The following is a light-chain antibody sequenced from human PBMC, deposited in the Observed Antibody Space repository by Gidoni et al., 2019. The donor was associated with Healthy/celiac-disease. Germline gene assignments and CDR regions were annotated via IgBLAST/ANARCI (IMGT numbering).Light chain of an antibody. CDR3: QQRSNWPL. Sequence: EVVLTKSPATLSLSPGERDTLSCRASQSVSSYLAWYQHQPGQAPRLLIYDASNRATGIPARFRGSGSGTDFTLTISRLEPEDFAVYYCQQRSNWPLFGQGTKLEIK. CDR1: QSVSSY. CDR2: DAS. J-gene: IGKJ2*01. V-gene: IGKV3-11*01.